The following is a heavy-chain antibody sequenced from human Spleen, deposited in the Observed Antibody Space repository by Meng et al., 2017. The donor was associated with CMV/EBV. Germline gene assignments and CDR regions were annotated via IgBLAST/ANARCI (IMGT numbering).Heavy chain of an antibody. CDR2: ISSSSSTI. CDR1: GFTFSSYS. Sequence: GESLKISCAASGFTFSSYSMNWGRQAPGKGLEWVSYISSSSSTIYYADSVKGRFTISRDNAKNSLYLQMNSLRAEDTAVYYCARGGYCSGGSCYSFYYYYGMDVWGQGTTVTVSS. CDR3: ARGGYCSGGSCYSFYYYYGMDV. D-gene: IGHD2-15*01. V-gene: IGHV3-48*04. J-gene: IGHJ6*02.